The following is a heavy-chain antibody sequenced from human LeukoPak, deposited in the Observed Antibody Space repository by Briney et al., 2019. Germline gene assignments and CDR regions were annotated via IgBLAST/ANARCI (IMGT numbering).Heavy chain of an antibody. CDR2: ISWNSGSI. CDR1: GFTFDDYA. V-gene: IGHV3-9*01. J-gene: IGHJ4*02. D-gene: IGHD3-3*01. Sequence: GGSLRLSCAASGFTFDDYAMHWVRQAPGKGLEWVSGISWNSGSIGYADSVKGRFTISRDNSKDMLYLQMNSLRAEDTAVYYCAKDFGGVIILYYFDYWGQGTLVTVSS. CDR3: AKDFGGVIILYYFDY.